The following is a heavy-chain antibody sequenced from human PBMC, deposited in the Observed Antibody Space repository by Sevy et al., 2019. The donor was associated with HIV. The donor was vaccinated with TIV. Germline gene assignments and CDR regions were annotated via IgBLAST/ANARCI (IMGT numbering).Heavy chain of an antibody. J-gene: IGHJ6*03. V-gene: IGHV4-59*01. CDR3: AGSVGYDSSGYYLAARSYYYYYMDV. Sequence: SETLSLTCTVSGGSISSYYWSWIRQPPGKGLEWIGYIYYSGSTNYNPSLKSRVTISVDTSKNQFSLKLSSVTAADTAVYYCAGSVGYDSSGYYLAARSYYYYYMDVWGKGTTVTVSS. D-gene: IGHD3-22*01. CDR2: IYYSGST. CDR1: GGSISSYY.